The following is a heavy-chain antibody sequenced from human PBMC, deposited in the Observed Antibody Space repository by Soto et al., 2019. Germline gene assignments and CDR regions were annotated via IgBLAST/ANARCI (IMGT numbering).Heavy chain of an antibody. CDR1: GFTFSVHS. J-gene: IGHJ6*02. Sequence: PGGSLRLSCAASGFTFSVHSINWVRRAPGKGLEWVSYISSTSSARYYADSVRGRFTISRDNVKYSLYLQMNSLTDEDTAVYYCARDSDIYYGMDVWGQGTTVTVSS. CDR2: ISSTSSAR. V-gene: IGHV3-48*02. D-gene: IGHD3-9*01. CDR3: ARDSDIYYGMDV.